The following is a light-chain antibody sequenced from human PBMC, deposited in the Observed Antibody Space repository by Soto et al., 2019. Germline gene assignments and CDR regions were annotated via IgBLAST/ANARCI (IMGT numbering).Light chain of an antibody. CDR1: QSVGNN. J-gene: IGKJ1*01. CDR2: GAS. CDR3: QQQSNWPRA. V-gene: IGKV3-15*01. Sequence: IVMKMSPATLSGSPGERATLSCRASQSVGNNLAWYQQNPGQAPRLLIHGASTRATGIPARFSGSGSGTEFTLTISSLQSEDFAVYYCQQQSNWPRAFGQGTKVDIK.